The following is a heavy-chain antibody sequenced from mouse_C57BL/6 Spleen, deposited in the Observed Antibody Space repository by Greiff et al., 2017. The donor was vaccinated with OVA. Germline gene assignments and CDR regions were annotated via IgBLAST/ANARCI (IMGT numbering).Heavy chain of an antibody. CDR3: ARALDGYYFAY. Sequence: EVHLVESGPGLVKPSQSLSLTCSVTGYSITSGYYWNWIRQFPGNKLEWMGYISYDGSNNYNPSLKNRISITRDTSKNQFFLKLNSVTTEDTATYYCARALDGYYFAYWGQGTLVTVSA. V-gene: IGHV3-6*01. CDR2: ISYDGSN. CDR1: GYSITSGYY. D-gene: IGHD2-3*01. J-gene: IGHJ3*01.